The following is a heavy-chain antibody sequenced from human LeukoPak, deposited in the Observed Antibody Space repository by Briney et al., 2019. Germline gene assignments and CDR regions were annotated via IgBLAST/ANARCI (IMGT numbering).Heavy chain of an antibody. D-gene: IGHD3-22*01. CDR3: ARGSSYYDSSGYYGDY. J-gene: IGHJ4*02. Sequence: GASVKVSCKASGYTFTGYYMHWVRQAPGQGLEWMGWMNPNSGNTGYAQKFQGRVTMTRNTSISTAYMELSSLRSEDTAVYYCARGSSYYDSSGYYGDYWGQGTLVTVSS. V-gene: IGHV1-8*02. CDR1: GYTFTGYY. CDR2: MNPNSGNT.